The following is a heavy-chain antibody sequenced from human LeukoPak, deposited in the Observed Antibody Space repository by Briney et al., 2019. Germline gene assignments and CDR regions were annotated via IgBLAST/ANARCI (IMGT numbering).Heavy chain of an antibody. J-gene: IGHJ4*02. V-gene: IGHV3-53*01. CDR2: IYSGGNT. CDR3: ARDPSPFHS. CDR1: GFSVSNNY. Sequence: GGSLRLSCAASGFSVSNNYMSWVRQAPGRGLEWFSAIYSGGNTHYADSVRGRFTISRDNSKNTLYLQMDRLSDEDTAIYYCARDPSPFHSWGQGTLVTVSS.